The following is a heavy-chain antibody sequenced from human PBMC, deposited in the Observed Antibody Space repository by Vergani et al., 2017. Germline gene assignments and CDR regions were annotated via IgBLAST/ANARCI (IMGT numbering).Heavy chain of an antibody. Sequence: EVELVESGGGLVQPGRSLRLSCAASGFTFDDYAMHWVRQAPGKGLEWVSGISWNSGSIGYADSVKGRFTISVDTSKNQFSLKLSSVTAADTAVYYCARVLQRRVRGVIKGYYGMDVWGQGTTVTVSS. CDR3: ARVLQRRVRGVIKGYYGMDV. D-gene: IGHD3-10*01. CDR1: GFTFDDYA. V-gene: IGHV3-9*01. CDR2: ISWNSGSI. J-gene: IGHJ6*02.